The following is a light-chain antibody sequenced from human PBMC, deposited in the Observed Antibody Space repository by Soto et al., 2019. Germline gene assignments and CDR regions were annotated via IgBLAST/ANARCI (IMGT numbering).Light chain of an antibody. J-gene: IGLJ2*01. CDR3: QVWDSSIHVV. CDR1: NIGSKN. V-gene: IGLV3-9*01. Sequence: SYELTQPLSVSVALGQTARITCGGNNIGSKNVHWYQQKPGQAPVLVIYRDINRPSGIPERFSGSNSGNTATLTISTAQAGDEADYYCQVWDSSIHVVFGGGTKLTVL. CDR2: RDI.